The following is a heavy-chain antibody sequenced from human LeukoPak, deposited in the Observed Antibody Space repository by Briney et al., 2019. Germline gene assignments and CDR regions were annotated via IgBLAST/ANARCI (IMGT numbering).Heavy chain of an antibody. V-gene: IGHV1-69*05. J-gene: IGHJ3*02. CDR1: GGTFSSYA. Sequence: GASVKVSCKASGGTFSSYAISWVRQAPGQGLEWMGGIIPIFGTANYAQKFQGRVTITTDESTSTAYMELSSLRSEDTAVYYCARDNYGDYGTDVHDIWGQGTMVTVSS. D-gene: IGHD4-17*01. CDR2: IIPIFGTA. CDR3: ARDNYGDYGTDVHDI.